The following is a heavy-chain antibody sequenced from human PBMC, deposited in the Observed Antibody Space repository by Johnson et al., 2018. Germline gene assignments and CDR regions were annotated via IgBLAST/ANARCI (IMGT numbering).Heavy chain of an antibody. V-gene: IGHV3-74*01. CDR1: GVTFSSFW. Sequence: VQLQESGGGLVQPGGSRRLSCAASGVTFSSFWMHWVRQAPGKGLVWVSRISSDGSSTNYADSVKGRFTISRDNAKNTLHLQVNSLRAEDTAVYYCAREDVSGGRYFQHWGQGTLVTVSS. J-gene: IGHJ1*01. CDR3: AREDVSGGRYFQH. CDR2: ISSDGSST. D-gene: IGHD6-25*01.